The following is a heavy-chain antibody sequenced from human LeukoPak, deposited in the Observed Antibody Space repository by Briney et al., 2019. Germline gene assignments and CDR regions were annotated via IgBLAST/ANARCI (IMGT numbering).Heavy chain of an antibody. Sequence: SETLSLTCTVSGGSISSYYWSWIRQPPGKGLEWIGRIYTSGSTNYNPSLKSRVTMSVDTSKNQFSLKLSSVTAADTAVYYCARDRYCSSTSCLTFDIWGQGTMVTVSS. J-gene: IGHJ3*02. CDR3: ARDRYCSSTSCLTFDI. D-gene: IGHD2-2*01. V-gene: IGHV4-4*07. CDR1: GGSISSYY. CDR2: IYTSGST.